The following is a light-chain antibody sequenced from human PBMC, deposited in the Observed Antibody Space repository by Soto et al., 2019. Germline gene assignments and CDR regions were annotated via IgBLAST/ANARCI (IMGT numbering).Light chain of an antibody. CDR3: QGYGNSPRM. CDR2: AAS. CDR1: QTVTSSY. V-gene: IGKV3-20*01. J-gene: IGKJ1*01. Sequence: EIALTQPAGTLSSSPGAIATLSCRASQTVTSSYLAWYQHKPRQSPRLLIYAASRRPTGIPDRFSGSGSGTDFPLTISRLEREYFAEYYCQGYGNSPRMFGEGTEVEFK.